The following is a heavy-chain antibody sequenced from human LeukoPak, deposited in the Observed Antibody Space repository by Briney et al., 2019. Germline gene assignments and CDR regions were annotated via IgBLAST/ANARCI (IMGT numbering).Heavy chain of an antibody. CDR3: VSPRGFSYGYFDY. D-gene: IGHD5-18*01. CDR1: GGSISSSSAY. CDR2: IYYSKNT. J-gene: IGHJ4*03. V-gene: IGHV4-39*01. Sequence: SETLSLTCTVSGGSISSSSAYWGWIRQPPGKGLERIGSIYYSKNTYYNPSLKSRVTISADTSKNQFSLTLGSVSATDTAVYYCVSPRGFSYGYFDYWGQGTLVTVSS.